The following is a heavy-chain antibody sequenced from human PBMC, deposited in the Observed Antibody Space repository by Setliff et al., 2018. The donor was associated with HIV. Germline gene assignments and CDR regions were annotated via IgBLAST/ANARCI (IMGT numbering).Heavy chain of an antibody. Sequence: ASVKVSCKASGNTFTKYYIHWVRQAPGQGLEWMGIINPNSGGTTYAQKFQGRVTMTRDTSTSTVYMELSSLRSEDTAVYYCARGHGDAFDIWGQGTMVTVSS. CDR2: INPNSGGT. V-gene: IGHV1-46*01. CDR3: ARGHGDAFDI. J-gene: IGHJ3*02. CDR1: GNTFTKYY.